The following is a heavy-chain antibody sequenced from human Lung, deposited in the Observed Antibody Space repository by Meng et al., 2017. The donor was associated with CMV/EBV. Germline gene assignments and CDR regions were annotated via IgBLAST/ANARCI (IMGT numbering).Heavy chain of an antibody. J-gene: IGHJ5*02. V-gene: IGHV4-59*01. CDR2: IYYSGGT. CDR3: ARHYCGSNVCYTDWFDP. CDR1: GGSISPYY. D-gene: IGHD2-2*02. Sequence: GSLRLXXTVSGGSISPYYWSWIRQPPGKGLEWIGYIYYSGGTNYNPSLKSRVTISVDTSKNQFSLKLTSVTAADTAVYYCARHYCGSNVCYTDWFDPWGQGTLVTSPQ.